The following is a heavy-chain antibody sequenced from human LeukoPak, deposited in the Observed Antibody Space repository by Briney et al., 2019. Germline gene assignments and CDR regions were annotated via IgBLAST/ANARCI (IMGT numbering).Heavy chain of an antibody. CDR2: INPNSGGT. V-gene: IGHV1-2*02. Sequence: GASVKVSCKASGYTFTGYYMHWVRQAPGQGLEWMGWINPNSGGTNYAQKFQGRVTMTRDTSISTAYMELSRLRSDDTAVYYCARGSYYGSGSYYSIYYYYYMDVWGKGTTVTISS. J-gene: IGHJ6*03. CDR3: ARGSYYGSGSYYSIYYYYYMDV. CDR1: GYTFTGYY. D-gene: IGHD3-10*01.